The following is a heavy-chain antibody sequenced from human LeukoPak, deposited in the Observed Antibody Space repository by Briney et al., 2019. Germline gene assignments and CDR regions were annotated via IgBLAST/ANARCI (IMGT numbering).Heavy chain of an antibody. CDR3: ARDREGWIDY. V-gene: IGHV4-39*07. J-gene: IGHJ4*02. Sequence: SETLSLTCTVSGGSISSSSYYWGWIRQPPGKGLEWIGSIYYSGSTYYNPSLKSRVTISVDTSKNQFSLKLSSVTAADTAVYYCARDREGWIDYWGQGTLVTVSS. CDR2: IYYSGST. D-gene: IGHD3-3*01. CDR1: GGSISSSSYY.